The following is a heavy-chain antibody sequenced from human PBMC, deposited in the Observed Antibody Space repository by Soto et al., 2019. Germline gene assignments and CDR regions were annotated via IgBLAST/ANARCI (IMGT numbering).Heavy chain of an antibody. V-gene: IGHV3-30*18. CDR2: VSYDGGSK. CDR3: AKIYCGGGSCYWFFDL. D-gene: IGHD2-15*01. J-gene: IGHJ2*01. CDR1: GFTFSSHG. Sequence: QVQLVESGGGVVQPGRSLRLSCAASGFTFSSHGMHWVRQAPGKGLEWVAVVSYDGGSKYYADSVKGRFTVSRDNSKNTLYLEMNSLRNEDTAVYSCAKIYCGGGSCYWFFDLWGRGTLVTVSS.